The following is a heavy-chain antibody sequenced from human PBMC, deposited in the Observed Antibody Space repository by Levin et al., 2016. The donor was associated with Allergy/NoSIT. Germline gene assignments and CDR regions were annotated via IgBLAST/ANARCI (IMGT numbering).Heavy chain of an antibody. CDR3: ARTSHSSSWYYLDH. CDR2: ISSSGSSR. D-gene: IGHD6-13*01. Sequence: WIRQPPGKGLECVSYISSSGSSRYYADSAKGRFTVSRDNAKNSLYLQMNSLRAEDTAVYYCARTSHSSSWYYLDHWGQGILVTVSS. J-gene: IGHJ4*02. V-gene: IGHV3-11*01.